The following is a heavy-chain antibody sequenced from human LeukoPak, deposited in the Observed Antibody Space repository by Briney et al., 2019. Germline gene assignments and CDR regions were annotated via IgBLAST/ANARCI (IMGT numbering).Heavy chain of an antibody. J-gene: IGHJ4*02. D-gene: IGHD3-22*01. CDR1: GFTFSSYA. CDR2: ISGSGGRT. Sequence: GGSLRLSCAASGFTFSSYAMSWVRQAPGKGLEWVSAISGSGGRTYYADSVTGPVTISTDNSKNTLYLQMNSLRAEDTAVYYCAKDMYYDSSGYSLDYWGQGTLVTVSS. CDR3: AKDMYYDSSGYSLDY. V-gene: IGHV3-23*01.